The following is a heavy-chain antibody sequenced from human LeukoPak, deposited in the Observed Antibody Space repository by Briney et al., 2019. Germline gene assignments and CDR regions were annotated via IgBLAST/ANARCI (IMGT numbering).Heavy chain of an antibody. CDR1: GVSISSYY. V-gene: IGHV4-4*09. CDR2: IYTSGST. D-gene: IGHD3-22*01. J-gene: IGHJ4*02. CDR3: ARGVGGYYYDSSGYYWH. Sequence: PSETLSLTCTVSGVSISSYYWSWIRQPPGKGLEWIGYIYTSGSTNYNPSLKSRVTISVDTSKNQFSLKLSSVTAADTAVYYCARGVGGYYYDSSGYYWHWGQGTLVTVSS.